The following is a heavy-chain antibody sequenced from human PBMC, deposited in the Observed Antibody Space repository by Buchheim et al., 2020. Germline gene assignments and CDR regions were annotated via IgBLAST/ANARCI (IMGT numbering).Heavy chain of an antibody. D-gene: IGHD4-17*01. CDR1: GFTFSSYA. V-gene: IGHV3-23*01. CDR3: AKRRTVTTARDYYHNYYGMDV. CDR2: ISGSAGST. Sequence: EVQLLESGGTLVQPGGSLRLSCAASGFTFSSYAMSWVRQAPGKGLEWVSAISGSAGSTYYADSVKGRFTISRDNFKNTLYLQMNSLRAEDTAVYYCAKRRTVTTARDYYHNYYGMDVWGQGTT. J-gene: IGHJ6*02.